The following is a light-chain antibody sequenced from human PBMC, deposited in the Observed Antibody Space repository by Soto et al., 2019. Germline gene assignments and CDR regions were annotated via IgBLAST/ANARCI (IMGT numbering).Light chain of an antibody. V-gene: IGLV3-25*03. CDR2: NDN. Sequence: SYELTQPPSVSVSPGQTARITCSGDALPKQYAYWYQQKPGQAPVLVIYNDNERPSGIPERFSGSSSGTTVTLTISGVQADDEADYYCQSADSSGTWVFGGRTKVTVL. CDR3: QSADSSGTWV. J-gene: IGLJ3*02. CDR1: ALPKQY.